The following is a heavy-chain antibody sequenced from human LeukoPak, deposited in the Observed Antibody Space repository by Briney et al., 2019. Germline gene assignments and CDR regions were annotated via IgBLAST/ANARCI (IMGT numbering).Heavy chain of an antibody. CDR3: ATPPGGYFDWLAQNYSYGMDV. CDR1: GFTVSINY. D-gene: IGHD3-9*01. CDR2: IYSGGST. V-gene: IGHV3-66*01. Sequence: GGSLRLSCAASGFTVSINYMSWVRQAPGKGLEWVSFIYSGGSTYYADSVKGRFTISRDNSKNTLYLQMNSLRAEDTAVYYCATPPGGYFDWLAQNYSYGMDVWGQGTTVTVSS. J-gene: IGHJ6*02.